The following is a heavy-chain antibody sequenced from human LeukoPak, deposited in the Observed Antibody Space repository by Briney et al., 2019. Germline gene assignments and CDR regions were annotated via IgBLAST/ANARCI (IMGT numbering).Heavy chain of an antibody. J-gene: IGHJ4*02. V-gene: IGHV4-38-2*01. D-gene: IGHD2-2*01. CDR2: IYHSGST. CDR1: GYSISSGYY. CDR3: ARLGCSSTSCYSFDY. Sequence: SETLSLTCAVSGYSISSGYYWGWIRPPPGKGLEWIGSIYHSGSTYYNPSLKSRVTISVDTSKNQFSLKLSSVTAADTAVYYCARLGCSSTSCYSFDYWGQGTLVTVSS.